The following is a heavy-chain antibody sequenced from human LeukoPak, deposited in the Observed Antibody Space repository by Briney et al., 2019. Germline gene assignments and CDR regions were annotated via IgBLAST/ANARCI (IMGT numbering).Heavy chain of an antibody. CDR3: ARHTLYNYYYMDV. CDR2: VHYSGSS. Sequence: SETLSLTCTVSGDSISSYYWSWIRQPPGKGPEWIGYVHYSGSSAYIPSLKSRVTMSVDTSKNQFSLSLTSVTAADTAVYYCARHTLYNYYYMDVWGKGTTVTVSS. CDR1: GDSISSYY. J-gene: IGHJ6*03. V-gene: IGHV4-59*08.